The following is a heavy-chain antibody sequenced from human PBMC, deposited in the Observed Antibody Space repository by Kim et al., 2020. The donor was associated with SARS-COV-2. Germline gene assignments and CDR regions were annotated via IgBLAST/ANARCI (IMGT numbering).Heavy chain of an antibody. Sequence: ASVKVSCKASGYTFTGYYMHWVRQAPGQGLEWMGRINPNSGGTNYAQKFQGRVTMTRDTSISTAYMELSRLRSDDTAVYYCARGAQTYYYGSGSYIKSRSYYMDVWGKGTTVTVSS. CDR2: INPNSGGT. CDR1: GYTFTGYY. D-gene: IGHD3-10*01. CDR3: ARGAQTYYYGSGSYIKSRSYYMDV. J-gene: IGHJ6*03. V-gene: IGHV1-2*06.